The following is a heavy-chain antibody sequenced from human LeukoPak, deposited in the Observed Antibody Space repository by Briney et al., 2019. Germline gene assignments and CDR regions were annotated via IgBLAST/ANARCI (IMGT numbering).Heavy chain of an antibody. Sequence: ASVKVSCKASGYTFTGYYMHWVRQAPGQGLEWMGWINANSGDTKYAQKFQGRVTMTRDASISTAYMELSRLRSDDTAMYYCAREISGYSDYWGQGTLVAVSS. D-gene: IGHD3-22*01. CDR3: AREISGYSDY. J-gene: IGHJ4*02. CDR2: INANSGDT. V-gene: IGHV1-2*02. CDR1: GYTFTGYY.